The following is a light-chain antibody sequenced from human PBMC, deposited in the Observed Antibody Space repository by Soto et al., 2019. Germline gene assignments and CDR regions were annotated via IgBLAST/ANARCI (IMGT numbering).Light chain of an antibody. CDR3: QHYANWTRT. V-gene: IGKV3-15*01. Sequence: EVVMTQSPATLSLSPGERATLSCRASQSVGSNLAWYQQRPGQAPSLLIFGASSRATGIPARFTGSGSGTDFTLTINSLQSEDFAVYFCQHYANWTRTFGGGTKVEIK. CDR1: QSVGSN. J-gene: IGKJ4*01. CDR2: GAS.